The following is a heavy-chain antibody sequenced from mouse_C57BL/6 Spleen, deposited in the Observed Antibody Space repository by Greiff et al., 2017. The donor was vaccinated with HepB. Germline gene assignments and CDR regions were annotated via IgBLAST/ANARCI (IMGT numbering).Heavy chain of an antibody. CDR1: GYSFTNYY. CDR3: ARGRITTLVEVYFDY. D-gene: IGHD1-1*01. V-gene: IGHV1-66*01. CDR2: IYPGSYNT. J-gene: IGHJ2*01. Sequence: QVQLQQSGPELVKPGASVKISCKASGYSFTNYYIHWVKQRPGQGLEWIGWIYPGSYNTKFNEKFKGKATLTADTSSSTAYMQLSSLTSEDSAVYYCARGRITTLVEVYFDYWGQGTTLTVSS.